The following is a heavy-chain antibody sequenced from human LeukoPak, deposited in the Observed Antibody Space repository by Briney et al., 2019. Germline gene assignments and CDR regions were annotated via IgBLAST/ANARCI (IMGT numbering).Heavy chain of an antibody. D-gene: IGHD1-14*01. Sequence: PGGSLRLSCAASGFTFNNYAMNWVRQAPGKGQEWVSVISGSGDTTYYADSVKGRFTISRDSSKNTLYLQMNSLRAEDTAVYYCAKVSGGGLYYDGMDVWGQGTTVTVSS. CDR2: ISGSGDTT. CDR3: AKVSGGGLYYDGMDV. V-gene: IGHV3-23*01. J-gene: IGHJ6*02. CDR1: GFTFNNYA.